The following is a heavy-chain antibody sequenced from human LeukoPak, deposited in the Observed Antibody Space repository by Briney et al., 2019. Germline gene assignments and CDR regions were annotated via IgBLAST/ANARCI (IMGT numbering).Heavy chain of an antibody. CDR3: ARNKTITAAGTFDY. D-gene: IGHD6-13*01. CDR2: LYNSAST. CDR1: GGSISSSTYY. Sequence: SETLSLTCTVSGGSISSSTYYWGWIRQPPGKGLEWIGSLYNSASTHYNPSLKSRVTMAVDTCKNQFSLKLRSVTAADTAIYYCARNKTITAAGTFDYWGQGTLVTVSS. J-gene: IGHJ4*02. V-gene: IGHV4-39*01.